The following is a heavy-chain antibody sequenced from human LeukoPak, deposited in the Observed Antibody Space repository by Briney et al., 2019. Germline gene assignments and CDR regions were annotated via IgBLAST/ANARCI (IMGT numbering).Heavy chain of an antibody. CDR2: IRSKANSYTT. J-gene: IGHJ4*02. Sequence: GGSLRLSCAASGFTFSGSAMHWVRQASGKGLEWVGHIRSKANSYTTTYAASVKGRFTISRDDSKNTAYLQMNSLKTEDTAIYYSGQLLEGWGQGTLVTVSS. CDR3: GQLLEG. D-gene: IGHD2-15*01. CDR1: GFTFSGSA. V-gene: IGHV3-73*01.